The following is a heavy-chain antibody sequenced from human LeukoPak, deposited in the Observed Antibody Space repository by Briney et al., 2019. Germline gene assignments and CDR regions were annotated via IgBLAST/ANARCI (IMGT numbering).Heavy chain of an antibody. J-gene: IGHJ4*02. CDR3: ARAGGGVLLWFGVFDY. D-gene: IGHD3-10*01. CDR2: IYYIGST. CDR1: GGSISSYD. V-gene: IGHV4-59*01. Sequence: SETLSLTCAVSGGSISSYDWSWIRQPPGKGLEWIGYIYYIGSTNYNPSLQSRVTISVDTSKNQFSLKLSSVTAADTAVYYCARAGGGVLLWFGVFDYWGQGTLVTVSS.